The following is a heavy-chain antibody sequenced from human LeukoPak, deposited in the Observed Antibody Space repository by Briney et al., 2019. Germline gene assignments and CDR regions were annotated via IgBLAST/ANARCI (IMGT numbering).Heavy chain of an antibody. D-gene: IGHD3-10*01. CDR3: ARLWFMFYYMDV. V-gene: IGHV4-59*04. CDR1: GGSISSYY. Sequence: SETLSLTCTVSGGSISSYYWSWIRQPPGKGLEWIGYIYYSGSTYYNPSLKSRVTISVDTSKNQFSLKLSSVTAADTAVYYCARLWFMFYYMDVWGKGTTVTISS. CDR2: IYYSGST. J-gene: IGHJ6*03.